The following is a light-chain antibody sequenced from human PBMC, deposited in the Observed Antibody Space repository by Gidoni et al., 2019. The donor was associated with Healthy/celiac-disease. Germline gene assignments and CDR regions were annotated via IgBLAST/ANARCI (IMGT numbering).Light chain of an antibody. CDR1: QSISSY. J-gene: IGKJ5*01. V-gene: IGKV1-39*01. CDR2: AAS. CDR3: QQSYSTPPIT. Sequence: DIQMTQSPSSLSASVADRVTITCRASQSISSYFNWYQQKPGKAPKHLIYAASSLQSGVPSRFSGSGSGTDFTLTISSLQPEDFATYYCQQSYSTPPITFGQGTRLEIK.